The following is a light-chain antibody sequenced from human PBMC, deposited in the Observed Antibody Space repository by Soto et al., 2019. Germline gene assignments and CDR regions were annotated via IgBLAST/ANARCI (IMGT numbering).Light chain of an antibody. V-gene: IGKV3D-20*01. CDR2: DAS. Sequence: EIMLTQSPATLSLSPWERATLSCGASQSVSSSYVAWYQHQPGLAPRLLIHDASSRATGIPDRFSGTKSGTDFTLTIRRLEPEDAAVYYCQQYGSSPITFGQGTRLEIK. J-gene: IGKJ5*01. CDR3: QQYGSSPIT. CDR1: QSVSSSY.